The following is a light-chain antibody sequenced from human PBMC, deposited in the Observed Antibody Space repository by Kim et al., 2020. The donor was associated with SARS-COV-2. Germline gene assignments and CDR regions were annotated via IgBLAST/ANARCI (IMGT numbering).Light chain of an antibody. J-gene: IGLJ1*01. CDR1: SSYVDGYNY. V-gene: IGLV2-14*03. Sequence: GQSITISCTGTSSYVDGYNYVSWYQQHPGKAPKLMIYDVSNRPSGVSNRFSGSKSGNTASLTISGLQTEDEADYYCSSYTTSTTLVFGTGTKVTVL. CDR2: DVS. CDR3: SSYTTSTTLV.